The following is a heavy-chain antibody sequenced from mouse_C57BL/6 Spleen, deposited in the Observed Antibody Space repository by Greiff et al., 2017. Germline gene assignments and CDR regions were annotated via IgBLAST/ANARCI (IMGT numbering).Heavy chain of an antibody. Sequence: EVQGVESGGGLVKPGGSLKLSCAASGFTFSSYAMSWVRQTPEKRLEWVATISDGGSYTYYPDNVKGRFTISRDNAKNNLYLQMSHLKSEDTAMYYCARDRDYYGSGAMDYWGQGTSVTVSS. J-gene: IGHJ4*01. D-gene: IGHD1-1*01. CDR1: GFTFSSYA. CDR2: ISDGGSYT. V-gene: IGHV5-4*01. CDR3: ARDRDYYGSGAMDY.